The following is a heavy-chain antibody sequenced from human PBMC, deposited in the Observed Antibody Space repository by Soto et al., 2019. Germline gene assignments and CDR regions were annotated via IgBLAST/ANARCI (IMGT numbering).Heavy chain of an antibody. J-gene: IGHJ4*02. CDR3: AILGLDVDS. CDR1: GDTPSTYA. V-gene: IGHV1-69*14. CDR2: IIPILGTP. D-gene: IGHD3-16*01. Sequence: QVQLVQSGAEVQKPGSSVNVSCKASGDTPSTYAISWVRQAPGQGLEWMGGIIPILGTPNYAQRFQGKITTSADTSTRTTYMELNSVTSDATAIVYCAILGLDVDSWGQGTLVIVSS.